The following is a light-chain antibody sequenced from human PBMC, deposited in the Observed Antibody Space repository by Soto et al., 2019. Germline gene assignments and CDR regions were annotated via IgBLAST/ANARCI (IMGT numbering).Light chain of an antibody. CDR3: QQYNNWPPIA. Sequence: IMMTQSPATLPVYPVERASLSCSARQSVNNNVAWYQQKPGQAHRHLIYYASPRATGIAARFSGSGSETEFTLTISSLQSEDFAIYYYQQYNNWPPIAFGQGTLLA. V-gene: IGKV3-15*01. CDR2: YAS. CDR1: QSVNNN. J-gene: IGKJ5*01.